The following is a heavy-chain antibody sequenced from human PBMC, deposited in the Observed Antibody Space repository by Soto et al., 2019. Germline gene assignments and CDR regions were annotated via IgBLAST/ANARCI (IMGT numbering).Heavy chain of an antibody. CDR2: INPNGGAT. V-gene: IGHV1-2*02. D-gene: IGHD5-12*01. CDR3: ARESGGATATLDYYYFYMDV. CDR1: GDSFNDYY. J-gene: IGHJ6*03. Sequence: VQLAQSGAEVKKPGASVKVSCKTSGDSFNDYYIHWVRQAPGQGLEWMGWINPNGGATKYAQKSQGRVTVTRDTSIRTVYMELSSLRSDDTAVYYCARESGGATATLDYYYFYMDVWGKGTTVTFSS.